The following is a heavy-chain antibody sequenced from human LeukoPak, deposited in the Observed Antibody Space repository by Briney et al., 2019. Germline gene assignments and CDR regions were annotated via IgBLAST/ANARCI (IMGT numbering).Heavy chain of an antibody. CDR3: AGVEQWLVPPAEYFQH. V-gene: IGHV4-59*01. D-gene: IGHD6-19*01. CDR2: IYYSGST. CDR1: GGSISSYY. J-gene: IGHJ1*01. Sequence: SETLSLTCTVSGGSISSYYWSWIRQPPGKGLEWIGYIYYSGSTNYNPSLKSRVTISVDTSKNQFSLKLSSVTAADTAVYYCAGVEQWLVPPAEYFQHWGQGTLVTVSS.